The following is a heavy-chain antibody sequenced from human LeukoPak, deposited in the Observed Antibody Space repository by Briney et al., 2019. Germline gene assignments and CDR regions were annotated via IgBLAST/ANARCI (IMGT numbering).Heavy chain of an antibody. D-gene: IGHD2-21*01. Sequence: GASVKVSCKASGGTFSSYAISWVRQAPGQGLEWMGRIIPILGIANYAQKFQGRVTITADKSTSTAYMELSSLRSEDTAVYYCAREGILTPYYFDYWGQGTLVTVSS. V-gene: IGHV1-69*04. CDR1: GGTFSSYA. CDR2: IIPILGIA. J-gene: IGHJ4*02. CDR3: AREGILTPYYFDY.